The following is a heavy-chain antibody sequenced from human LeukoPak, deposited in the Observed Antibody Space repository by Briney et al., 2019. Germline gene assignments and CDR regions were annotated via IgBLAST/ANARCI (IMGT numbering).Heavy chain of an antibody. J-gene: IGHJ4*02. V-gene: IGHV3-20*04. CDR2: INWNGGST. CDR1: GFTFDDYG. D-gene: IGHD1-26*01. CDR3: ARTLSGSPPNAQYYFDY. Sequence: GGSLRLSCAASGFTFDDYGMSWVRQAPGKGLEWVSGINWNGGSTGYADSVKGRFTISRDNAKNSLYLQMNSLRAEDTALYYCARTLSGSPPNAQYYFDYWGQGTLVTVSS.